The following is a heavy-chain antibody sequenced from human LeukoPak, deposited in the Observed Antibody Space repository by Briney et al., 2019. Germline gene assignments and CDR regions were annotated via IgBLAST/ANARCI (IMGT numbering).Heavy chain of an antibody. Sequence: GGSPRLSCAASGFTFSSYEMTWVRQAPGKGLEWVSYISSSGSTIYYADSVKGRFTISRDNAKNSLYLQMNSLRAEDTAVYYCARDLWDFRSGFDYWGQGTLVTVSS. CDR3: ARDLWDFRSGFDY. V-gene: IGHV3-48*03. J-gene: IGHJ4*02. CDR2: ISSSGSTI. D-gene: IGHD3-3*01. CDR1: GFTFSSYE.